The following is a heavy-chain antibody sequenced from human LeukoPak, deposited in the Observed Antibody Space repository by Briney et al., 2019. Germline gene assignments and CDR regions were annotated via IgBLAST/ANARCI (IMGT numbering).Heavy chain of an antibody. CDR1: GFTFSSYG. CDR2: IRYDGSNK. Sequence: QPGGSLRLSCAASGFTFSSYGMHWVRQAPGKGLEWVAFIRYDGSNKYYADSVKGRFTISRDNSKNTLYLQMNSLRAEDTAVYYCAKDSWAPSVLGYCSSTSCYYDYWGQGTLVTVSS. V-gene: IGHV3-30*02. J-gene: IGHJ4*02. CDR3: AKDSWAPSVLGYCSSTSCYYDY. D-gene: IGHD2-2*01.